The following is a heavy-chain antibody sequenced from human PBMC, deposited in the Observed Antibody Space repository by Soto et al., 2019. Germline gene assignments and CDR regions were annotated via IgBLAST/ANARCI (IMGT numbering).Heavy chain of an antibody. V-gene: IGHV1-3*01. CDR3: VRRHVSATGIDWFDR. CDR1: GYTFTSYG. J-gene: IGHJ5*01. CDR2: INAANGDT. Sequence: ASGKVSCKASGYTFTSYGIHWVRQAPGQRLEWMGWINAANGDTKYSPKFQGRVTITRDTSASTAYMELSSLRSEDTAVYYCVRRHVSATGIDWFDRWGQGTLVTVSS. D-gene: IGHD6-13*01.